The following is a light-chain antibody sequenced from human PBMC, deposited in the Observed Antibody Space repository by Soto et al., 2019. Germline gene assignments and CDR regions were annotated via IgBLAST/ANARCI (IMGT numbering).Light chain of an antibody. V-gene: IGLV1-40*01. CDR2: LNV. J-gene: IGLJ1*01. Sequence: SVLTPSPSVSADPGQTVFFYCSGASYYIGAGYDVNWYQQLPGTAPKLLIYLNVIRPSGVPARFSGSKSATSASLAISGLQAEDEAEYYCQSYDNSLSGSDVFGTGTKVTVL. CDR3: QSYDNSLSGSDV. CDR1: SYYIGAGYD.